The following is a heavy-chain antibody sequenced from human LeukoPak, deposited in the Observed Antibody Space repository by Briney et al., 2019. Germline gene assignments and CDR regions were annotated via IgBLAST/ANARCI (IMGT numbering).Heavy chain of an antibody. CDR2: IYYGGST. V-gene: IGHV4-31*03. Sequence: SETLSLTCTVSGGSISSSTYYWSWIRQHPGKGLEWIGYIYYGGSTYYNPSLESRVTISVDTSKNQFSLKLSSVTAADTAVYYCARQDYYSNYFDYWGQGTLVTVSS. CDR3: ARQDYYSNYFDY. D-gene: IGHD4-11*01. CDR1: GGSISSSTYY. J-gene: IGHJ4*02.